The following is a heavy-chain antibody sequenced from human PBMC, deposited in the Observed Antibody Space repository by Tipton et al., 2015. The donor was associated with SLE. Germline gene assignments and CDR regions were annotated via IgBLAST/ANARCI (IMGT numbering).Heavy chain of an antibody. CDR2: ISASGTYI. CDR1: GFTFSSYS. CDR3: ARGTYSFDDSGTIGDY. Sequence: GSLRLSCAASGFTFSSYSMTWVRQAPGKGLEWVSSISASGTYIYYGDSMKGRFTISRDNAKNSLYLQMHGLRAEDTAVYYCARGTYSFDDSGTIGDYWGQGALVTVSS. J-gene: IGHJ4*02. D-gene: IGHD3-22*01. V-gene: IGHV3-21*01.